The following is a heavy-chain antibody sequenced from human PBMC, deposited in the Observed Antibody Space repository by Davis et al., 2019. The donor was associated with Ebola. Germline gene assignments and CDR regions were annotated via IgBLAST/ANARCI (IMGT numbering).Heavy chain of an antibody. J-gene: IGHJ6*03. CDR2: ISVGGGTT. CDR1: GFTFSTYG. D-gene: IGHD4-17*01. CDR3: AKDPPPTETYYYYYMDV. V-gene: IGHV3-23*01. Sequence: GGSLRLSCAASGFTFSTYGMSWGRQAPGKGLEWVSTISVGGGTTFYADSVRGRFTISRDNSKNTLFLQMISLRAEDTAVYYCAKDPPPTETYYYYYMDVWGKGTTVTVSS.